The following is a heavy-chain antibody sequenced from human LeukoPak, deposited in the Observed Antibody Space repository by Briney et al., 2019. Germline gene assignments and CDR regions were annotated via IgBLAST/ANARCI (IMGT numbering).Heavy chain of an antibody. CDR2: IYSGGST. CDR1: GFTVSSNY. V-gene: IGHV3-53*01. D-gene: IGHD1-26*01. Sequence: GGSLRLSCAASGFTVSSNYMSWVRQAPGKGLEWVSVIYSGGSTYYADSVKGRFTISRDNSKNTLYLQMNSLRAEDTAVYYCARVKWELLLSYYYYYMDVWGKGTTVTISS. J-gene: IGHJ6*03. CDR3: ARVKWELLLSYYYYYMDV.